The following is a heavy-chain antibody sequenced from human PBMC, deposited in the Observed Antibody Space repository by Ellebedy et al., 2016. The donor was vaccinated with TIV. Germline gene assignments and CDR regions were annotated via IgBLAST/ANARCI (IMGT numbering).Heavy chain of an antibody. CDR1: GFTFNSYS. D-gene: IGHD4-17*01. J-gene: IGHJ6*03. Sequence: GGSLRLSXTASGFTFNSYSMHWVRQAPGKRLEWVAVISGDGNNNYYADSVKGRFTISRDNSKNTLYLQMNSLRAEDTAVYYCARDSLPPPVTTNRLLWYYYYMDVWGKGTTVTVSS. V-gene: IGHV3-30-3*01. CDR2: ISGDGNNN. CDR3: ARDSLPPPVTTNRLLWYYYYMDV.